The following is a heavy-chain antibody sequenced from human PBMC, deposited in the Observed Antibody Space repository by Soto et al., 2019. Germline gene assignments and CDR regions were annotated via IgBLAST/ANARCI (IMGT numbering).Heavy chain of an antibody. CDR3: AKDEXSGWYRLVLFYYYGMDV. CDR1: GFTFSSYG. J-gene: IGHJ6*02. CDR2: IPYDGSNK. Sequence: TGGSLRLSCAASGFTFSSYGMHWVRQAPGKGLEWVAVIPYDGSNKYYADSVKGRFTISRDNSKNTLYLQMNSLRAEDTAVYYCAKDEXSGWYRLVLFYYYGMDVWGQGTTVTVSS. D-gene: IGHD6-19*01. V-gene: IGHV3-30*18.